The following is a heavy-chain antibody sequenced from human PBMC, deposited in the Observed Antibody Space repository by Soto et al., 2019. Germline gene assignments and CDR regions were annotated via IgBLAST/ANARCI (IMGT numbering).Heavy chain of an antibody. CDR1: GFTFRSYA. V-gene: IGHV3-23*01. D-gene: IGHD6-19*01. CDR3: AMKVPGNCPFDY. CDR2: ISGAGGDT. J-gene: IGHJ4*02. Sequence: EVQLLESGGGLVQPGGSLRLSCVASGFTFRSYAMNWVRQAPGKGLEWVSVISGAGGDTYYADSAKGRFTISRDNSKDTLFLQMNSLRAEDTAVYYCAMKVPGNCPFDYWGQGTLVTVSS.